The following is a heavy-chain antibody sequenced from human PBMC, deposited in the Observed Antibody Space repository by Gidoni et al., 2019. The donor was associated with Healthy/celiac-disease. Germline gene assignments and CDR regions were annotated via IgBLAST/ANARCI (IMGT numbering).Heavy chain of an antibody. V-gene: IGHV1-69*01. J-gene: IGHJ3*02. CDR3: ARELITFGGVAGDAFDI. CDR1: GGTFSSYA. Sequence: QVQLVQSGAEVKKPGSSVKVSCKASGGTFSSYAISWVRQAPGQGLEWMGGIIPSFGTANYAQKFQGRVTITADESTSTAYMELSSLRSEDTAVYYCARELITFGGVAGDAFDIWGQGTMVTVSS. CDR2: IIPSFGTA. D-gene: IGHD3-16*01.